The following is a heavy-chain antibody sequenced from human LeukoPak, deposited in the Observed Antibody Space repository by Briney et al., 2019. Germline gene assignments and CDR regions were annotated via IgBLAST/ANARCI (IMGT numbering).Heavy chain of an antibody. CDR3: ARRLVTAGITDFFDS. J-gene: IGHJ4*02. Sequence: GGSLRLSCAASGFTFSKYGMHWVRQAPGEGLEWVAVISFDGSNKSYADSVKGRFTISRDNSKNTLYLQMNSLTAEDTALYYCARRLVTAGITDFFDSWGQGTLVSVSS. D-gene: IGHD2-2*01. CDR1: GFTFSKYG. CDR2: ISFDGSNK. V-gene: IGHV3-30*03.